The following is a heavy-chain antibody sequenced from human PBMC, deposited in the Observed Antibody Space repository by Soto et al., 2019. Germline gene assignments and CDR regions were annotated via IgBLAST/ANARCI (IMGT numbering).Heavy chain of an antibody. CDR2: IFYSATT. CDR1: GGSISSYD. V-gene: IGHV4-59*08. D-gene: IGHD7-27*01. CDR3: ARGRYCLTGRCFPNWFDS. J-gene: IGHJ5*01. Sequence: TLSLTCTVTGGSISSYDWSWIRQPPGKGLEWIGYIFYSATTYYNPSFESRVAISVDTSKSQFSLNVTSVTAADTAVYFWARGRYCLTGRCFPNWFDSWGQGALVTVSS.